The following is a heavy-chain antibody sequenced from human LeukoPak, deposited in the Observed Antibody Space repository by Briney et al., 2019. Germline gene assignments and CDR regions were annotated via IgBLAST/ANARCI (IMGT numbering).Heavy chain of an antibody. V-gene: IGHV3-74*01. J-gene: IGHJ4*02. CDR3: ARDWFHAIDY. CDR1: GFTFSSYW. CDR2: IRSDGSDT. D-gene: IGHD2/OR15-2a*01. Sequence: GGSLRLSCAASGFTFSSYWMHWVRQAPGKGLVWVSRIRSDGSDTRYAESVKGRFTISRDNAKNTLYLQMNSLRAEDTAVYYCARDWFHAIDYWGQGTLVTVSS.